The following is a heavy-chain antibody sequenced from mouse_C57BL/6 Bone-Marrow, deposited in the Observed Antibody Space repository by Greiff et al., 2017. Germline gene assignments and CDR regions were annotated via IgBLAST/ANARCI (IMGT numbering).Heavy chain of an antibody. CDR2: ISSGGDYI. V-gene: IGHV5-9-1*02. CDR3: TRLNDYDWFAY. CDR1: GFTFSSYA. D-gene: IGHD2-4*01. Sequence: EVQVVESGEGLVKPGGSLKLSCAASGFTFSSYAMSWVRQTPEKRLEWVAYISSGGDYINYADTVKGRFTISRDNARNTLYLQMSSLKSEDTAMYYCTRLNDYDWFAYWGQGTLVTVSA. J-gene: IGHJ3*01.